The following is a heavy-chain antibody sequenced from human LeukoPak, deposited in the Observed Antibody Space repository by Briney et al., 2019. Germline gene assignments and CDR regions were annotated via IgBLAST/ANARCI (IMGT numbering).Heavy chain of an antibody. CDR3: AREYYGMDV. CDR2: IYSGGFT. Sequence: PGGSLRLSCAASGFTFSSYSMNWVRQAPGKGLEWVSVIYSGGFTYYADSVKGRFTISRDNSKNTLYLQMKSLRPEDTTVYYCAREYYGMDVWGQGTTVTVSS. J-gene: IGHJ6*02. V-gene: IGHV3-53*01. CDR1: GFTFSSYS.